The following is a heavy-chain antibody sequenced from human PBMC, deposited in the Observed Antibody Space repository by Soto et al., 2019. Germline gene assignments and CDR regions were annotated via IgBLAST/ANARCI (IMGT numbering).Heavy chain of an antibody. J-gene: IGHJ4*02. D-gene: IGHD3-22*01. Sequence: GGSLRLSCAPSGFTFDDYAMYWVRQVLGKGLEWVSSISWNSDKDYADSVKGRFTISRDNSRNTLFLQMNSLRAEDTAVYYCARDYYKYYDSSGYYRSPAYWGQGTLVTVSS. CDR3: ARDYYKYYDSSGYYRSPAY. CDR1: GFTFDDYA. V-gene: IGHV3-9*01. CDR2: ISWNSDK.